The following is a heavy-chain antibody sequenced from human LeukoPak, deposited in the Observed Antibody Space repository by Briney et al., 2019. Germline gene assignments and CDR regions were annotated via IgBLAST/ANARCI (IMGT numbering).Heavy chain of an antibody. J-gene: IGHJ5*02. CDR2: IYNGGNT. CDR1: GFIVSSNY. CDR3: ARDRYSSGSNEGFDP. V-gene: IGHV3-53*01. Sequence: GGSLRLSCAASGFIVSSNYMSWVRQPPGKGLEWVSSIYNGGNTYYADSVKGRFTISRDNSKNTLYLQMNSLRAEDTAVYYCARDRYSSGSNEGFDPWGQGTLVTVSS. D-gene: IGHD6-19*01.